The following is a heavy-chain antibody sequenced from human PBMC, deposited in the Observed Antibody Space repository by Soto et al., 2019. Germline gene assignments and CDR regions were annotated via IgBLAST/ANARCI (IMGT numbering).Heavy chain of an antibody. Sequence: LSLTCTVSGGSISSSSYYWSWIRQPPGKGLEWIGYIHSSGNSNYNPSLKSRVTASADTSKNQFSLKLKSVTAADTAVYYCARGGGLTPNFDYWGQGTLVTVS. D-gene: IGHD7-27*01. V-gene: IGHV4-61*01. CDR3: ARGGGLTPNFDY. CDR2: IHSSGNS. J-gene: IGHJ4*02. CDR1: GGSISSSSYY.